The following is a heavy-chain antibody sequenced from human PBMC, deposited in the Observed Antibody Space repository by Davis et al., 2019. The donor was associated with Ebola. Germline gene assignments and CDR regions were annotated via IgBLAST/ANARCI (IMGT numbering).Heavy chain of an antibody. Sequence: ASVKVSCKSSGYTFTSHTLSWVRQAPGQGLEWLGWIGVRSGNTKYADKVQGRVTLTADKSTTTAYMELRNLRSDDTGVYFCARLRTNYYAMDVWGQGTTVTVS. J-gene: IGHJ6*02. CDR3: ARLRTNYYAMDV. CDR1: GYTFTSHT. V-gene: IGHV1-18*04. CDR2: IGVRSGNT.